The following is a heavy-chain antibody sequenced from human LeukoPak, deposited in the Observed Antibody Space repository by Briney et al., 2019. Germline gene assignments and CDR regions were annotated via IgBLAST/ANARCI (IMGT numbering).Heavy chain of an antibody. D-gene: IGHD3-9*01. Sequence: PSETLSLTCTVSCGSISSYYWSWIQQPPGKGLEWIGYIYYSGSTNYNPSLKSRVTISVDTSKNQFSLKLSSVTAADTAVYYCARDYYDILTGYYYFDYWGQGTLVTVSS. J-gene: IGHJ4*02. CDR3: ARDYYDILTGYYYFDY. CDR2: IYYSGST. CDR1: CGSISSYY. V-gene: IGHV4-59*01.